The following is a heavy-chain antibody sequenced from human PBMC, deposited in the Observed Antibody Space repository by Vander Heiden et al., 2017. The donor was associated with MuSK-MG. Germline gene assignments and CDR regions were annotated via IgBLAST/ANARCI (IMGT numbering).Heavy chain of an antibody. Sequence: GGSSQIYYWSWIRQPQGKGLEWIGYVHYSGSTDYSPSLKSRVTISVDTSKDQLSLKLNSVTAADTAIYYCARHKYPRDAFDIWGQGTMGTVSS. CDR1: GGSSQIYY. CDR3: ARHKYPRDAFDI. J-gene: IGHJ3*02. CDR2: VHYSGST. D-gene: IGHD2-2*01. V-gene: IGHV4-59*08.